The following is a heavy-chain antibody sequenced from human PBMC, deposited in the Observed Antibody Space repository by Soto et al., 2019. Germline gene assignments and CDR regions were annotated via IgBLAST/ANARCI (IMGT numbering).Heavy chain of an antibody. CDR1: GGSISSYY. CDR3: ARIHCSGGSCYGED. CDR2: IYYSGST. J-gene: IGHJ4*02. V-gene: IGHV4-59*08. D-gene: IGHD2-15*01. Sequence: SLTCTVSGGSISSYYWSWIRQPPGKGLEWIGYIYYSGSTNYNPSLKSRVTISVDTSKNQFSLKLSSVTAADTAVYYCARIHCSGGSCYGEDWGQGTLVTVSS.